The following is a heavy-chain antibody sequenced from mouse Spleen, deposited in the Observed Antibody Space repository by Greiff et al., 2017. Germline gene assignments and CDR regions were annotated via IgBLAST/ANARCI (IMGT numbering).Heavy chain of an antibody. CDR3: ARGDWTSYYFDY. J-gene: IGHJ2*01. Sequence: QVQLQQSGAELVRPGTSVKVSCKASGYAFTNYLIEWVKQRPGQGLEWIGVINPGSGGTNYNEKFKGKATLTADKSSSTAYMQLSSLTSEDTAVYYCARGDWTSYYFDYWGQGTTLTVSS. D-gene: IGHD3-3*01. CDR2: INPGSGGT. CDR1: GYAFTNYL. V-gene: IGHV1-54*01.